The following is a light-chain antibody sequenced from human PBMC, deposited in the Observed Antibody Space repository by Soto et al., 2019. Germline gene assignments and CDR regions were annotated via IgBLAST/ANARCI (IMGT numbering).Light chain of an antibody. V-gene: IGLV8-61*01. Sequence: QTVVTQEPSFSVSPGGTVTLTCGLSSGSVSTTYYPSWYQQTPGQAPRTLISSTNTRSSGVPDRFSGSILGNKAALSITGAQADDESAYYCVLYMGSGIRVFGGGTKLTVL. CDR3: VLYMGSGIRV. J-gene: IGLJ3*02. CDR2: STN. CDR1: SGSVSTTYY.